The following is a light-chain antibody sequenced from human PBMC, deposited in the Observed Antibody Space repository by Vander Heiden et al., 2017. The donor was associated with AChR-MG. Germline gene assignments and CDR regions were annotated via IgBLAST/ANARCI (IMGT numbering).Light chain of an antibody. CDR3: QQYGTF. Sequence: IVFTQSPGTLSLSPGERATLSCRASQSVSSSYLAWYQQKPGQAPRLLIYGASSRATGIPDRFSGSGSGTDFTLTISRLEPEDFAVYYCQQYGTFFGQGTRLEIK. CDR2: GAS. V-gene: IGKV3-20*01. CDR1: QSVSSSY. J-gene: IGKJ5*01.